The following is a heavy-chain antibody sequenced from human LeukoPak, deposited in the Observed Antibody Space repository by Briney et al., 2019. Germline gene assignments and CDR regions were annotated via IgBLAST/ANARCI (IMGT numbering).Heavy chain of an antibody. D-gene: IGHD2-2*01. CDR2: LSYDGSNK. V-gene: IGHV3-30*18. CDR3: AKEQAHEDIVVEGLFIQH. Sequence: GGSLRLSCTASGFTFSDYAMNWIRQAPGKGLEWVAVLSYDGSNKYYADSVKGRFTISRDNSKNTLYLQMNSLRAEDTAVYYCAKEQAHEDIVVEGLFIQHWGQGTLVTVSS. CDR1: GFTFSDYA. J-gene: IGHJ1*01.